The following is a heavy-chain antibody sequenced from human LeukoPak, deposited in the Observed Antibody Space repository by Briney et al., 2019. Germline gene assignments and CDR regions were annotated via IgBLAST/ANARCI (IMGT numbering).Heavy chain of an antibody. CDR2: IKSRNRGETV. Sequence: MAGGSLRLSCAASGFTFSDAWMNWVRLAPGKGLEWVGRIKSRNRGETVDYAAPVKGRFTISRDDSKTTVYLQMNSLKTEDTAIYYCTTGGSTTLSNTFDYWGQGTLVTVSS. CDR1: GFTFSDAW. V-gene: IGHV3-15*01. D-gene: IGHD1-26*01. J-gene: IGHJ4*02. CDR3: TTGGSTTLSNTFDY.